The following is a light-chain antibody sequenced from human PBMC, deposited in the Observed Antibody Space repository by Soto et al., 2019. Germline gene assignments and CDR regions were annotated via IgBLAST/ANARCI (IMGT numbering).Light chain of an antibody. Sequence: LVLTQSPGNVSWSPLCVATLSFMAIQSVSSCYLAWYQQTPGQAPTLLIYGASSRATGIPARFSDSESGTDFTLTISSLEPEDFAVYYCQQRRNWPLFTFGPGTKGDI. CDR3: QQRRNWPLFT. CDR1: QSVSSCY. CDR2: GAS. J-gene: IGKJ3*01. V-gene: IGKV3D-20*02.